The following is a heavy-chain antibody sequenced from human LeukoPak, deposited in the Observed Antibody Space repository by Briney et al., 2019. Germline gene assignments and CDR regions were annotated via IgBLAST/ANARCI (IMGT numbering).Heavy chain of an antibody. CDR2: ISWNSATI. J-gene: IGHJ3*01. CDR3: AKTLFGSGSPNAFDL. V-gene: IGHV3-9*03. CDR1: GFTFSSYW. D-gene: IGHD3-10*01. Sequence: GGSLRLSCAASGFTFSSYWMHWVRQAPGKGLAWVSGISWNSATIDYADSVKGRFTISRDNAKNSLYLQMNSLRAEDMALYYCAKTLFGSGSPNAFDLWGQGTMVTVSS.